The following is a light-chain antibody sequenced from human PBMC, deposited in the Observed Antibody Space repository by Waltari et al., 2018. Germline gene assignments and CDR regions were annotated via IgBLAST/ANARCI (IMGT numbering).Light chain of an antibody. V-gene: IGKV3-20*01. Sequence: EIVLTQSPGTLSLSPGERPTLSCRASQCVSRSLAWYQQKPGKAPKLLIYGASSWDTGVPDRFSGSGSGTEFSLTISRLEPEDCAAYYCQHYVTLPATFGQGTKVEIK. CDR1: QCVSRS. CDR2: GAS. J-gene: IGKJ1*01. CDR3: QHYVTLPAT.